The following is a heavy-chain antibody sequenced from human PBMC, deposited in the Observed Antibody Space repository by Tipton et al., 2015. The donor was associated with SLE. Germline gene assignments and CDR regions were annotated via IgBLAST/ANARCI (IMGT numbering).Heavy chain of an antibody. CDR1: GGSISSYY. Sequence: TLSLTCTVSGGSISSYYWSWIRQPPGKGLEWIGYIYYSGSTNYNPSLKSRVTISVDTSKNQFSLKLSSVTAADTAVYYCARDLRFGNGLRLLTGYGMDIWGQGPTVTVSS. D-gene: IGHD4-17*01. V-gene: IGHV4-59*01. CDR2: IYYSGST. CDR3: ARDLRFGNGLRLLTGYGMDI. J-gene: IGHJ6*02.